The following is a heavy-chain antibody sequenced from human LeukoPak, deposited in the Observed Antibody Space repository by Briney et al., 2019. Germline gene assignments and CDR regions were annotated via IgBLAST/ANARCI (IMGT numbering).Heavy chain of an antibody. J-gene: IGHJ4*02. V-gene: IGHV3-74*01. CDR2: MNSGGNMI. CDR1: GNYW. CDR3: VTAGQYRFDN. D-gene: IGHD5-18*01. Sequence: GGSLRLSCAASGNYWMHWVRQAPGKGLAWVSRMNSGGNMIYYADSVKGRFIISRDNAKNTLYLQMHSLRDEDTAVYYCVTAGQYRFDNWGRGTLVTVSS.